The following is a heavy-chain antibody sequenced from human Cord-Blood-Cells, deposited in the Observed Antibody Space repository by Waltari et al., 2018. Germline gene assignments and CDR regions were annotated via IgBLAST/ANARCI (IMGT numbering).Heavy chain of an antibody. Sequence: EVQLVESGGGLVQPGRSLRLSCAASGFTFDDYAMPSVRQAPGKGLEWVSGISWNSGSIGYADSVKGRFTISRDNAKNSLYLQMNSLRAEDTALYYCAKGVAATEGVDYWGQGTLVTVSS. D-gene: IGHD2-15*01. CDR1: GFTFDDYA. CDR3: AKGVAATEGVDY. V-gene: IGHV3-9*01. J-gene: IGHJ4*02. CDR2: ISWNSGSI.